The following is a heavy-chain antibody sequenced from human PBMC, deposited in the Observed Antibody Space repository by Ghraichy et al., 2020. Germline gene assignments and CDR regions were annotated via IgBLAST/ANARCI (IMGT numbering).Heavy chain of an antibody. CDR3: ARLIHSSNWYEFYFDY. V-gene: IGHV4-4*09. D-gene: IGHD6-13*01. CDR1: GGSINSYY. J-gene: IGHJ4*02. CDR2: IYPTGST. Sequence: ETLSLTCSVSGGSINSYYWSWIRQPPGKGLEWIGYIYPTGSTNYNPSLKSRVTISLDTSKNQFSLRLNSVTAADTAVYYCARLIHSSNWYEFYFDYWGQGTLVPVSS.